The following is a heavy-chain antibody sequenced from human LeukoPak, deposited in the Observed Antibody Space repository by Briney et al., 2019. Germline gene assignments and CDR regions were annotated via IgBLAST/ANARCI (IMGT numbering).Heavy chain of an antibody. CDR2: VSHSGSS. D-gene: IGHD6-6*01. CDR1: GGSIRSFY. J-gene: IGHJ2*01. V-gene: IGHV4-59*01. Sequence: SETLTLTCTVSGGSIRSFYWSWIRQSPGKGLEWIGYVSHSGSSNYNPSLKSRVTMSVDTSKNSFSLRVTSVSAADTAVYYCASTRVPWYFDLWGRGTLVTVSS. CDR3: ASTRVPWYFDL.